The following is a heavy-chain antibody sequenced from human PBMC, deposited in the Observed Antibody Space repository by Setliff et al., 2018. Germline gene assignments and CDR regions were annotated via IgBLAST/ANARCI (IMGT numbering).Heavy chain of an antibody. Sequence: SVKVSCKASGGTFSSYVINWVRQAPRQGLEWMGGIIPIFGTANYAQKFQGRVTITADESTDTVYMELSSLRSDDTAVYYCARDRSFCRGASCYTLAYWGQGSLVTVSS. CDR2: IIPIFGTA. CDR1: GGTFSSYV. J-gene: IGHJ4*02. CDR3: ARDRSFCRGASCYTLAY. V-gene: IGHV1-69*13. D-gene: IGHD2-15*01.